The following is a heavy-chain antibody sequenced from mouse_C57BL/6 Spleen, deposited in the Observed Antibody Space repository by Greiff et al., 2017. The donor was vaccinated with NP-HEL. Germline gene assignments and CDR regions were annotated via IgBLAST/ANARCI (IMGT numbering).Heavy chain of an antibody. CDR1: GYTFTSYW. CDR2: IYPSDSET. V-gene: IGHV1-61*01. J-gene: IGHJ2*01. CDR3: ARFTTVHYFDY. Sequence: QVQLKQPGAELVRPGSSVKLSCKASGYTFTSYWMDWVKQRPGQGLEWIGNIYPSDSETHYNQKFKDKATLTVDKSSSTAYMQLSSLTSEDSAVYYCARFTTVHYFDYWGQGTTLTVSS. D-gene: IGHD1-1*01.